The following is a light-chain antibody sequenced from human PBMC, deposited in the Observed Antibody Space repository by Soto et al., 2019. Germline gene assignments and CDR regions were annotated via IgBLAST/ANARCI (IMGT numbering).Light chain of an antibody. CDR1: SSNIGAGYD. CDR2: GDN. J-gene: IGLJ3*02. V-gene: IGLV1-40*01. Sequence: QSVLTQPPSVSGAPGPRVTISCTGSSSNIGAGYDVHWYQQLPGTAPKLLIYGDNNRPSGVPDRFSGSKSGTSASLAITGLQAEDEADYYCQSYDSSLSAWVFGGGTKVTVL. CDR3: QSYDSSLSAWV.